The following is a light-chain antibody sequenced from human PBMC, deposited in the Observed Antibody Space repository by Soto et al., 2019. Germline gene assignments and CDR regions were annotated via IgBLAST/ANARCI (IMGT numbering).Light chain of an antibody. CDR3: QQYGSSPLT. Sequence: EIVMTQSPATLSVSPGEGATLSCRASQSISSNLAWYQQKPGQAPRLLIYGASNRATGIPDRFSGSGSGTDFTLTISRLEPEDFAVYYCQQYGSSPLTFGPGTKVDIK. CDR2: GAS. V-gene: IGKV3-20*01. J-gene: IGKJ3*01. CDR1: QSISSN.